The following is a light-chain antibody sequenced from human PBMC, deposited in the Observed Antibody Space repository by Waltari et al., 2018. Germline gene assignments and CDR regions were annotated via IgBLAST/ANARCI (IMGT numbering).Light chain of an antibody. J-gene: IGLJ3*02. CDR3: SSFTSSSTWV. V-gene: IGLV2-14*01. Sequence: QSALTQPASVSGSPGQSITIPCTGTTSDLGGYNSVSRSQQHPGKAPKLLIYDGSSRTSGVSNRCSGSKSGNTASLTISGLQAEDEADYYCSSFTSSSTWVFGGGTKLTVL. CDR1: TSDLGGYNS. CDR2: DGS.